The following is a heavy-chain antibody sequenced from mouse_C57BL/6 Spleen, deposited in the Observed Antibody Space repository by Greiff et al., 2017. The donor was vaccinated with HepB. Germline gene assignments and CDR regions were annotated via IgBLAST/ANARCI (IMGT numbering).Heavy chain of an antibody. CDR3: ARGLLRGVWYFDV. Sequence: VKLMESGPELVKPGASVKISCKASGYAFSSSWMNWVKQRPGKGLEWIGRIYPGDGDTNYNGKFKGKATLTADKSSSTAYMQLSSLTSEDSAVYFCARGLLRGVWYFDVWGTGTTVTVSS. J-gene: IGHJ1*03. V-gene: IGHV1-82*01. CDR2: IYPGDGDT. D-gene: IGHD1-1*01. CDR1: GYAFSSSW.